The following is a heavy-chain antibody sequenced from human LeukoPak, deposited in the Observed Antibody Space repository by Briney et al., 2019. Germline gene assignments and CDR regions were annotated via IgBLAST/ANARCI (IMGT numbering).Heavy chain of an antibody. CDR3: ARDWYYDSSGPKPARWFDP. CDR1: GGTFSSYA. CDR2: IIPIFGTA. J-gene: IGHJ5*02. V-gene: IGHV1-69*05. Sequence: SSVKVSCKASGGTFSSYAISWVRQAPGQGLEWMGGIIPIFGTANYAQKFQGRVTITTDESTSTAYMELSSLRSEDTAVYYCARDWYYDSSGPKPARWFDPWGQGTLVTVSS. D-gene: IGHD3-22*01.